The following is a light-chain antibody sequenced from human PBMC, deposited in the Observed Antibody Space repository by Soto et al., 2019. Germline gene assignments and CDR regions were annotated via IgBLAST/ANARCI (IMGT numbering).Light chain of an antibody. Sequence: IQMTQSPSSLSPSVGDRVIITCRASESVADYVNWYQQRPGKAPQLLISGTSFLHSGVPSRFSGGRSGTDYTLTISGLQPEDFATYYCHQTYSVSITFGQATRL. CDR1: ESVADY. CDR3: HQTYSVSIT. V-gene: IGKV1-39*01. J-gene: IGKJ5*01. CDR2: GTS.